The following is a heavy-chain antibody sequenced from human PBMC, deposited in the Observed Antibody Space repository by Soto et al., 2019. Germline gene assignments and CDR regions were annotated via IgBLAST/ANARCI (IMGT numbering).Heavy chain of an antibody. V-gene: IGHV3-23*01. Sequence: PGGSLRLSCAAAGFTFSSYAMSWVRQAPGKGLEWVSSISDSGGSTYYADSVKGRFTVSRDNSKNTLYLQMNSLRAEDTAVYYCAKASSYYCISTSCPFHYSGQGT. D-gene: IGHD2-2*01. J-gene: IGHJ4*02. CDR1: GFTFSSYA. CDR2: ISDSGGST. CDR3: AKASSYYCISTSCPFHY.